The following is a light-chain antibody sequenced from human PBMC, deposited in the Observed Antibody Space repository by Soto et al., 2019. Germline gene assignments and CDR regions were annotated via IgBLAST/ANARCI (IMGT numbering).Light chain of an antibody. CDR3: QQYNNWPPLT. Sequence: EIVLTQSPGTLSCSPGERATRCGRAIQSLSSSYLAWYQQKPGQAPRLLIYGASTRATGIPARFSGSGSGTEFTLTISSLQSEDFAVYYCQQYNNWPPLTFGGGTKVDI. J-gene: IGKJ4*01. CDR1: QSLSSSY. CDR2: GAS. V-gene: IGKV3-15*01.